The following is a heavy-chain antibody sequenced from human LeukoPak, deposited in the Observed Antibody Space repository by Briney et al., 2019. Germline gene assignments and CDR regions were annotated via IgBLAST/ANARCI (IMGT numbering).Heavy chain of an antibody. CDR2: INDSGSRT. J-gene: IGHJ1*01. Sequence: AGSLRLSCAASGFTFSTYAMSWVRQAPGKGLEWVSGINDSGSRTYYAYSVKGRFTTSRDNPKNTLYLQMNSLRAEDTAVYYCAKDSGSYSFQHWGQGTLVTVSS. D-gene: IGHD3-22*01. V-gene: IGHV3-23*01. CDR1: GFTFSTYA. CDR3: AKDSGSYSFQH.